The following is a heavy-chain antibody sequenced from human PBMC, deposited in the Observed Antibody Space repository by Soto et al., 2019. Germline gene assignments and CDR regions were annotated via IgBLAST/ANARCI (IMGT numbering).Heavy chain of an antibody. J-gene: IGHJ6*02. Sequence: QVQLQESGPGLVKPSETLSLTCTVSGGSISSYYWSWIRQPPGKGLEWIGYIYYSGSTNYNPSLKSRVTISVDTSTNQFSLKLSSVTAADTAVYYCARGGVTRYSSSWYVYYGMDVWGQGTTVTVSS. CDR3: ARGGVTRYSSSWYVYYGMDV. D-gene: IGHD6-13*01. CDR1: GGSISSYY. CDR2: IYYSGST. V-gene: IGHV4-59*01.